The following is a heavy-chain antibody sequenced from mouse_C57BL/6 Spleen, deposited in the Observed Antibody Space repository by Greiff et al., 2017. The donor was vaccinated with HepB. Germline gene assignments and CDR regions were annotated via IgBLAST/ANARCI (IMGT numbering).Heavy chain of an antibody. Sequence: EVKVVESGGGLVKPGGSLKLSCAASGFTFSSYAMSWVRQTPEKRLEWVATISDGGSYTYYPDNVKGRFTISRDNAKNTLYLQMSHLKSEDTAMYYCARLLTRGSYAMDYWGQGTSVTVSS. J-gene: IGHJ4*01. CDR1: GFTFSSYA. V-gene: IGHV5-4*03. D-gene: IGHD1-1*01. CDR3: ARLLTRGSYAMDY. CDR2: ISDGGSYT.